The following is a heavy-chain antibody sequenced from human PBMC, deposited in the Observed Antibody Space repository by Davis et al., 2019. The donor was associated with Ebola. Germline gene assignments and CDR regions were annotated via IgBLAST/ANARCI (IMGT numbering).Heavy chain of an antibody. CDR2: IKQDGSEK. D-gene: IGHD5-24*01. Sequence: GGSLRLSCAASGFTFSSYWMSWVRQAPGKGLEWAANIKQDGSEKYYVDSVKGRFTISRDNAKNSLYLQMNSLRGEDTAVYYCAREEMATISSWPDYWGQGTLVTVSS. V-gene: IGHV3-7*01. J-gene: IGHJ4*02. CDR1: GFTFSSYW. CDR3: AREEMATISSWPDY.